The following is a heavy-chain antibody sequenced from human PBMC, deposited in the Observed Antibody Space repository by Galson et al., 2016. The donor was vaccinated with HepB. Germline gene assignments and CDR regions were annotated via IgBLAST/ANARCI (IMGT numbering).Heavy chain of an antibody. CDR1: GFTFSGYN. J-gene: IGHJ4*02. V-gene: IGHV3-48*01. D-gene: IGHD3-10*01. CDR2: ISSGSSAI. Sequence: SLRLSCAASGFTFSGYNMDWVRQAPGKGLEWVSYISSGSSAIYYADSVKGRFTISRDNAKNSLYLQMNSLRAEDTAVYYCARKGGIYSPWGYWGQGILVTVSS. CDR3: ARKGGIYSPWGY.